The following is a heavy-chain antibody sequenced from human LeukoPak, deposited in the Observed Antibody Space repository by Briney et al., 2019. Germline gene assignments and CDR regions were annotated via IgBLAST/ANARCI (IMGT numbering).Heavy chain of an antibody. D-gene: IGHD2-2*01. Sequence: PSETLSLTCTVSGDPISNSYWSWIRQPPEKGLEWIGYIYYSGSTNYNPSLKSRVTISVDTSKNQFSLKLSSVTAADTAVYYCARDSPYCSSTSCRRANWFDPWGQGTLVTVSS. CDR3: ARDSPYCSSTSCRRANWFDP. J-gene: IGHJ5*02. CDR1: GDPISNSY. CDR2: IYYSGST. V-gene: IGHV4-59*01.